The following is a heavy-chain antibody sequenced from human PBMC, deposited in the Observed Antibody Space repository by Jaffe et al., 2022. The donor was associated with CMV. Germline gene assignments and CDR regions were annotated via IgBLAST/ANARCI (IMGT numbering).Heavy chain of an antibody. V-gene: IGHV3-11*06. Sequence: QVQLVESGGGLVKPGGSLRLSCAASGFTFSDYYMSWIRQAPGKGLEWVSYISSSSSYTNYADSVKGRFTISRDNAKNSLYLQMNSLRAEDTAVYYCARYLAVAGAFDYWGQGTLVTVSS. D-gene: IGHD6-19*01. CDR1: GFTFSDYY. J-gene: IGHJ4*02. CDR2: ISSSSSYT. CDR3: ARYLAVAGAFDY.